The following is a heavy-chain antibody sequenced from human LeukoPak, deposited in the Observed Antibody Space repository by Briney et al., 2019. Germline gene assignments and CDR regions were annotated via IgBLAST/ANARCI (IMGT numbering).Heavy chain of an antibody. V-gene: IGHV3-7*01. CDR3: AKLAHYYGSDVDY. D-gene: IGHD3-10*01. CDR1: GFTFSTYW. Sequence: GGSLRLSCAASGFTFSTYWMSWVRQAPGKGLEWVANIRQDGSKIYYVDSVKGRFTISRDNAKNSLYLQMNNLRAEDTAVYYCAKLAHYYGSDVDYWGQGTLVTVSS. CDR2: IRQDGSKI. J-gene: IGHJ4*02.